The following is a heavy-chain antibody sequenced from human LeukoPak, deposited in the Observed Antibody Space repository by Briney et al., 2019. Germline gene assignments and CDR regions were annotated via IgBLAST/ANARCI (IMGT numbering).Heavy chain of an antibody. CDR2: ISSSGTYI. Sequence: TGGSLRLSCEASGFSSSIYTMNWVRQAPGKGLEWVSSISSSGTYIYYADSVKGRFTISRDNAKNSLYLQMNSLKASDTAMYYCARQPSTVTTIRSGLDYWGQGTLVTVSS. CDR1: GFSSSIYT. CDR3: ARQPSTVTTIRSGLDY. V-gene: IGHV3-21*04. J-gene: IGHJ4*02. D-gene: IGHD4-17*01.